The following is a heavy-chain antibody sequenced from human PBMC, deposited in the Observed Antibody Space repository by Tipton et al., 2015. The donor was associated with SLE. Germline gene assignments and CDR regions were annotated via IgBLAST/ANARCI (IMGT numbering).Heavy chain of an antibody. D-gene: IGHD6-19*01. CDR1: GGSLSGYW. J-gene: IGHJ3*02. CDR2: IYPTGRT. CDR3: ARDDVYSSGWYGFDI. V-gene: IGHV4-34*01. Sequence: TLSLTCTVYGGSLSGYWWSWIRQSPGKGLEWIGEIYPTGRTDYNPSLMSRVTISVDTSQNQFSLRLTSVTAADTAVYYCARDDVYSSGWYGFDIWGQGTMVTVSS.